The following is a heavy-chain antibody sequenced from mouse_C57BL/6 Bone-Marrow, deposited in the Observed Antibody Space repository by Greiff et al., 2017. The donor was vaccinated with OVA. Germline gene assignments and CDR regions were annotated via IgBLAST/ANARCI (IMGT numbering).Heavy chain of an antibody. CDR1: GFTFSDYG. V-gene: IGHV5-17*01. D-gene: IGHD2-4*01. J-gene: IGHJ1*03. CDR3: ARGYDYDAWYFDV. CDR2: ISSGSSTI. Sequence: EVKLMESGGGLVKPGGSLKLSCAASGFTFSDYGMHWVRQAPEKGLEWVAYISSGSSTIYYADTVKGRFPISRDNAKNTLVLQMTSLRSEDTAMYYCARGYDYDAWYFDVWGTGTTVTVSS.